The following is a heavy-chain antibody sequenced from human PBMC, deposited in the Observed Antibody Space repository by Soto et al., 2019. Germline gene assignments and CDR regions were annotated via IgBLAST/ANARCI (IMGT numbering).Heavy chain of an antibody. CDR1: GGSISSTNW. CDR2: IYHNGSP. Sequence: SETLSLTCVVSGGSISSTNWWTWVRQPPGKRLEWIGEIYHNGSPTYSPSLRGRATISVDRSKNQFSLKLSSVTAADTAVYYCARVPDRWGQGTLVTVS. D-gene: IGHD2-2*01. J-gene: IGHJ5*02. CDR3: ARVPDR. V-gene: IGHV4-4*02.